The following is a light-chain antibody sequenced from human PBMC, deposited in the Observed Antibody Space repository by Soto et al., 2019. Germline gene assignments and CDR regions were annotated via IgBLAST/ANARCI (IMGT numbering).Light chain of an antibody. CDR2: EVT. CDR1: SSDVGSYNF. CDR3: CSYARSSRV. Sequence: QLVLTQPASVSGSPGQTITISCTGTSSDVGSYNFVFWYQQHPGKAPKLLIYEVTKRPSGVSNRFSGSKSGNTASLTISGLQAEDEADYSCCSYARSSRVFGGGTKVTVL. V-gene: IGLV2-23*02. J-gene: IGLJ3*02.